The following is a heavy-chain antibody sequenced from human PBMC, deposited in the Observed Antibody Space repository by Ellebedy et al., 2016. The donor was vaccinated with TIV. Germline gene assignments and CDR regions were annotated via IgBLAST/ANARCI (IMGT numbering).Heavy chain of an antibody. Sequence: GESLKISXAASGFAFSRCAMHWVRQAPGKGLEWVGFISSDGSKKHYADSVEGRFTISRDNSQNTVFVQMNSLRVEDTAVYYCAKPSDPNPGYSASWATYFDYWGQGTLVTVSS. V-gene: IGHV3-30*18. D-gene: IGHD6-13*01. CDR3: AKPSDPNPGYSASWATYFDY. CDR1: GFAFSRCA. CDR2: ISSDGSKK. J-gene: IGHJ4*02.